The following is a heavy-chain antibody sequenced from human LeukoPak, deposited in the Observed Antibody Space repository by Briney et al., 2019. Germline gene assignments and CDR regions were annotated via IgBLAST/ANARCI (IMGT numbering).Heavy chain of an antibody. CDR2: IYYSGST. CDR1: GGSISSSSYY. CDR3: ARERVVTTYYYFDY. J-gene: IGHJ4*02. V-gene: IGHV4-39*07. Sequence: PSETLSLTCTVSGGSISSSSYYWGWIRQPPGKGLEWIGSIYYSGSTYYNPSLKSRVTISVDTSKNQFSLKLRSVTAADTAVYYCARERVVTTYYYFDYWGQGTLVTVPS. D-gene: IGHD2-21*02.